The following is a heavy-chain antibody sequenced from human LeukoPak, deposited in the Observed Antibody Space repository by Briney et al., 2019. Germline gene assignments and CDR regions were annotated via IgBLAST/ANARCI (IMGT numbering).Heavy chain of an antibody. CDR1: GYSFTTYW. J-gene: IGHJ4*02. Sequence: GESLKISCKGSGYSFTTYWIGWVRQLPDKGLEWMGIIYPGDSDTRYIPSFQGQVTILADKSISTAYLQWSSLKASDTAMYYCARRRDLYSGSYYPFDYWGQGTLVTVSS. V-gene: IGHV5-51*01. CDR2: IYPGDSDT. CDR3: ARRRDLYSGSYYPFDY. D-gene: IGHD1-26*01.